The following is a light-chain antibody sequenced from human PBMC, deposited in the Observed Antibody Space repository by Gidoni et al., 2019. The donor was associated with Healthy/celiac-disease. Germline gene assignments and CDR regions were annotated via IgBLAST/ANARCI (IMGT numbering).Light chain of an antibody. CDR3: QQYNNWPRDT. Sequence: EIVMTQSPATLSVSPGERATLSCRASQSVSSNLAWYQQKPCQAPRLLIYGAATRATGIPARFSGSGSGTEFTLTISSLQSEDFAVYYCQQYNNWPRDTFXQXTKLEIK. CDR2: GAA. J-gene: IGKJ2*01. V-gene: IGKV3-15*01. CDR1: QSVSSN.